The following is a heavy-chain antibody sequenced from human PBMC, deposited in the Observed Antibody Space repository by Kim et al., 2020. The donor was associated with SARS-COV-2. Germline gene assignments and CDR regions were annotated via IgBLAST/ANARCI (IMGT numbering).Heavy chain of an antibody. Sequence: NPPLKSRVTITIDTSKNQVSLKMTSVTAADTAVYYCATLGGYPSPPDVLDLWGQGTMVTVSS. V-gene: IGHV4-39*01. D-gene: IGHD3-22*01. J-gene: IGHJ3*01. CDR3: ATLGGYPSPPDVLDL.